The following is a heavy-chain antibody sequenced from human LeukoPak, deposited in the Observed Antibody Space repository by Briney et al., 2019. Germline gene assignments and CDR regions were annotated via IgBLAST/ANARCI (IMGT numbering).Heavy chain of an antibody. CDR2: ITGSGGST. V-gene: IGHV3-23*01. CDR1: GYTFSSYA. J-gene: IGHJ6*04. CDR3: AKGRDSSGYHFPGMGV. D-gene: IGHD3-22*01. Sequence: PGGSLRLSCAASGYTFSSYAMSWVRQAPGKGLEWVSAITGSGGSTYYADSVKGRFTISRDNSKNTLYLQMNSLRAEDTAVYYCAKGRDSSGYHFPGMGVWGKGTTVTVSS.